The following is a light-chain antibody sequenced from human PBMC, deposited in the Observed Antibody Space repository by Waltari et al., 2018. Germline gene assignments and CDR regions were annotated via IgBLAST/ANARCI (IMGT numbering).Light chain of an antibody. CDR2: AAS. CDR1: QGSRND. CDR3: LQDYIYPWT. J-gene: IGKJ1*01. Sequence: AIQMTQSPSSLSASVGDRVTITCRASQGSRNDLGWYQQKPGKAPKLRIYAASSLQSGVPTRFSGTGSGTDFTLTISSLQPEDFATYYCLQDYIYPWTFGQGTKVEIK. V-gene: IGKV1-6*01.